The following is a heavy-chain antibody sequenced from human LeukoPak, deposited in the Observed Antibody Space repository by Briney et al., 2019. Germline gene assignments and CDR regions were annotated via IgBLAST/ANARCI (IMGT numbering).Heavy chain of an antibody. CDR2: INPNSGGT. D-gene: IGHD3-10*01. CDR1: GYTFTSYG. J-gene: IGHJ5*02. CDR3: ARGGDYYYGSGSQENWFDP. Sequence: GASVKVSCKASGYTFTSYGISWVRQAPGQGLEWMGWINPNSGGTNYAQKFQGRVTMTRNTSISTAYMELSSLRSEDTAVYYCARGGDYYYGSGSQENWFDPWGQGTLVTVSS. V-gene: IGHV1-8*02.